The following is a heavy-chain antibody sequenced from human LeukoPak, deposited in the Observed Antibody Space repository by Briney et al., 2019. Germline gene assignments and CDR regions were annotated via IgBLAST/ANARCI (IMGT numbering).Heavy chain of an antibody. J-gene: IGHJ3*02. CDR2: ISSSGSVK. CDR1: EFIFSDYY. D-gene: IGHD1-26*01. CDR3: AKSIVGATKADAFDI. Sequence: GGSLRLSCAASEFIFSDYYISWIRQAPGKGLEWISHISSSGSVKYFADSVKGRFTISRDNSKNTLYLQMNSLRAEDTAVYYCAKSIVGATKADAFDIWGQGTMVTVSS. V-gene: IGHV3-11*04.